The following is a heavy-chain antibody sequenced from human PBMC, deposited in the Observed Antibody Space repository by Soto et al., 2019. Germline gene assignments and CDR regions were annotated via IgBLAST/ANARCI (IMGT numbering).Heavy chain of an antibody. V-gene: IGHV3-49*04. D-gene: IGHD3-16*01. J-gene: IGHJ4*02. CDR3: TRASSLDFDF. CDR2: IRRNACGGTT. CDR1: GFTFGDYA. Sequence: PGGALRLSWTTSGFTFGDYALSWVRQGPGKGLEWVGFIRRNACGGTTDSAASVKGRFTISSDDYKSIAYLKMNSMRNEDTALYYCTRASSLDFDFWGQGTLVTVSS.